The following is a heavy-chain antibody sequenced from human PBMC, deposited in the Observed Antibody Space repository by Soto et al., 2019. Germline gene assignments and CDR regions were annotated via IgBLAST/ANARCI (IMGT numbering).Heavy chain of an antibody. CDR1: GGSISIVGHY. V-gene: IGHV4-31*03. D-gene: IGHD7-27*01. J-gene: IGHJ4*02. Sequence: QVQLQESGPEVVKPSQTLSLTCSVSGGSISIVGHYWTWIRQPPGKGLEWIGSIYHTGSTYYSKSLRSRLTLSMDTSQNQFSLRLNSVTAADTAVYYCARATGALRSRNCDYWGQGRLVTVSS. CDR2: IYHTGST. CDR3: ARATGALRSRNCDY.